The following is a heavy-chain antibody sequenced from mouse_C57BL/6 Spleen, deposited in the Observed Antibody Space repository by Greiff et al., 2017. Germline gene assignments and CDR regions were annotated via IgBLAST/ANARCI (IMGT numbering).Heavy chain of an antibody. CDR3: ASETAHPPKFAY. Sequence: EVKLQESGPGLVKPSQSLSLTCSVTGYSITSGYYWNWIRQFPGNKLEWMGYISYDGSNNYNQSLKNRITITPATSKNQYFQKLNSVTTENTATYYCASETAHPPKFAYWGQATLVTVSA. CDR2: ISYDGSN. CDR1: GYSITSGYY. J-gene: IGHJ3*01. V-gene: IGHV3-6*01. D-gene: IGHD3-2*02.